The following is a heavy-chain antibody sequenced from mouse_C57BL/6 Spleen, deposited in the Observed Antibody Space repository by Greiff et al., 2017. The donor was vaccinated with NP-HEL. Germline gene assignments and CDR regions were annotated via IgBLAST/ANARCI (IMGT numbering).Heavy chain of an antibody. V-gene: IGHV1-54*01. J-gene: IGHJ3*01. CDR3: AREEDDYFAY. CDR2: INPGSGGT. CDR1: GYAFTNYL. D-gene: IGHD2-4*01. Sequence: VQLQQSGAELVRPGTSVKVSCKASGYAFTNYLIEWVKQRPGQGLEWIGVINPGSGGTNYNEKFKGKATLTADKSSSTAYMQLSSLTSEDSAVYFCAREEDDYFAYWGQGTLVTVSA.